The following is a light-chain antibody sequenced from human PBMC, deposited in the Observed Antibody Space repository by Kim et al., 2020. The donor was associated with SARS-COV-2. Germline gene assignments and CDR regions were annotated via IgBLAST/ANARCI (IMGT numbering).Light chain of an antibody. J-gene: IGLJ2*01. Sequence: GQSITISCTGTTSDIGGYNYVSWYQQHPGRAPKLIIYLVTDRPSGISHRFSGSKSGNTASLTISSLQADDEADYYCSSYTTTSAIAFGRGTRLTVL. CDR1: TSDIGGYNY. V-gene: IGLV2-14*03. CDR2: LVT. CDR3: SSYTTTSAIA.